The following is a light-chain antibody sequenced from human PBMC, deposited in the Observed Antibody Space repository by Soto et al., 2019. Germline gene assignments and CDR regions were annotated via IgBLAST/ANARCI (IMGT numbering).Light chain of an antibody. V-gene: IGKV2-28*01. CDR1: QSLLHSNGYNY. Sequence: DIVMTQSPLSLPVTPGEPASISCRSSQSLLHSNGYNYLDWYLQKPGQSPHLLIYLGSIRASGVPDRFSVSGSGTDFTLKISRVEAEDVGVYYCMQSLQTPRTFGQGTKVEVK. CDR3: MQSLQTPRT. J-gene: IGKJ1*01. CDR2: LGS.